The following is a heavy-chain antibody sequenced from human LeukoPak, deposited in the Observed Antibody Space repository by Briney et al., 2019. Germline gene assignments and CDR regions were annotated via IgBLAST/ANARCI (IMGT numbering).Heavy chain of an antibody. CDR2: ISGSGTDI. V-gene: IGHV3-11*01. J-gene: IGHJ6*02. D-gene: IGHD3-10*01. CDR3: ARSHYYGLDV. Sequence: GSLRLSCAASGFRFSDHYMRWIRQAPGTGLEWVSSISGSGTDIYYADSVKGRFTISRDNAKNSLYLHMSSLRGEDTAVYYCARSHYYGLDVWGQGTTVTVSS. CDR1: GFRFSDHY.